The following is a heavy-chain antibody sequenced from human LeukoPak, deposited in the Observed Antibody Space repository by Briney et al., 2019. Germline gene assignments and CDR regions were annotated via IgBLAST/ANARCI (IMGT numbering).Heavy chain of an antibody. J-gene: IGHJ6*03. D-gene: IGHD4-17*01. CDR3: ARFNGDYYYMDV. CDR2: ISSSSSYI. V-gene: IGHV3-21*01. Sequence: GGSLRLSCAASGFTFSSYSMNWVRQAPGKGLEWVSSISSSSSYIYYADSVKGRFTISRDNAKNSLYLQMNSLRAEDTAVYYCARFNGDYYYMDVWGKGTTVTVSS. CDR1: GFTFSSYS.